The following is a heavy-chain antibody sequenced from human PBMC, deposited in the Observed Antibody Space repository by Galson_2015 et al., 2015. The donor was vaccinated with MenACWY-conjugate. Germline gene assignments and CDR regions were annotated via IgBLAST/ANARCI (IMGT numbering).Heavy chain of an antibody. V-gene: IGHV3-23*01. CDR1: GFTFSSFD. CDR2: ITSSGGTT. CDR3: AKNGNYFGMGFDY. J-gene: IGHJ4*02. D-gene: IGHD2/OR15-2a*01. Sequence: SLRLSCAASGFTFSSFDMSWVRQAPGKGLEWVSVITSSGGTTYYADSVKGRFTISRDNPKNTLYLQMDTLRAEDTATYYCAKNGNYFGMGFDYWGQGTPVT.